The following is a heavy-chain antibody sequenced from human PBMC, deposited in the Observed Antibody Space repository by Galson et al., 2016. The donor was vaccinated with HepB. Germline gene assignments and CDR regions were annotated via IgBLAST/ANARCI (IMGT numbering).Heavy chain of an antibody. J-gene: IGHJ6*02. CDR1: GFTFRLYS. CDR2: ISSDGTDK. CDR3: ARDPRRPEYYYYYYGMDV. V-gene: IGHV3-30*04. Sequence: SLRLSCAASGFTFRLYSMHWVRQAPGKGLEWVAIISSDGTDKYYADFVKGRFTISRDDSKNTMYLQMNSLRPEDTGVYYCARDPRRPEYYYYYYGMDVWGQGTTVTVSS.